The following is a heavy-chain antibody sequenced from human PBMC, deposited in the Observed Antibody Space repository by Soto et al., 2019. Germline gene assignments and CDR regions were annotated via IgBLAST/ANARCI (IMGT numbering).Heavy chain of an antibody. CDR1: GYTFTSYA. J-gene: IGHJ4*02. V-gene: IGHV1-3*01. Sequence: QVQLVQSGAEVKKPGASVKVSCKASGYTFTSYAMHWVRQAPGQRLEWMGWINAGNGNTKYSQKFQGRVTITRDTSASTAYRRRRSLRSEDTAVYSCARVKRFRAFDSWGQGPLVTVSS. CDR3: ARVKRFRAFDS. CDR2: INAGNGNT. D-gene: IGHD3-10*01.